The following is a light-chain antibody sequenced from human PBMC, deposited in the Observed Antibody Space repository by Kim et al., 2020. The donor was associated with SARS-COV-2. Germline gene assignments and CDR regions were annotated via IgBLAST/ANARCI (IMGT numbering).Light chain of an antibody. Sequence: GQSVTIACTGTISDVGGYNSVSWYQQHPGKAPKLMIYDVSKRPSGVPDRFSGSKSGNTTSLAISGLQAEDETDYYCCSYAGSYTYVFGTGTKVTVL. V-gene: IGLV2-11*01. CDR2: DVS. CDR3: CSYAGSYTYV. CDR1: ISDVGGYNS. J-gene: IGLJ1*01.